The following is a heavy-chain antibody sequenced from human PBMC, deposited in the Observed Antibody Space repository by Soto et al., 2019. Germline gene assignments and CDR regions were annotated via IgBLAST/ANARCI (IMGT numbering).Heavy chain of an antibody. CDR3: AGRCDSTTCLGHFDY. CDR1: GGTFNNYV. J-gene: IGHJ4*02. CDR2: ILPIFATA. V-gene: IGHV1-69*06. D-gene: IGHD2-2*01. Sequence: QVQLVQSGGEVKKPGSSVNVSCKASGGTFNNYVVNWVRQAPGQGLEWMGGILPIFATANYAQKFQGRVTITADKSTRTAYMELTSLRSEDTAVYYCAGRCDSTTCLGHFDYWGQGTLVTVAS.